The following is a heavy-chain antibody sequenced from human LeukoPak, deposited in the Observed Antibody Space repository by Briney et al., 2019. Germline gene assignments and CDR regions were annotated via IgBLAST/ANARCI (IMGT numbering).Heavy chain of an antibody. CDR2: IYYSGST. Sequence: SETLSLTCTVSGGSISSYYWSWIRQPPGKGLEWIGYIYYSGSTNYNPSLKSRVTISVDTSKNQFSLKLSSVTAADTAVYYCARESGYSYGYYAWFDPWGQGTLVTVSS. V-gene: IGHV4-59*01. CDR3: ARESGYSYGYYAWFDP. J-gene: IGHJ5*02. D-gene: IGHD5-18*01. CDR1: GGSISSYY.